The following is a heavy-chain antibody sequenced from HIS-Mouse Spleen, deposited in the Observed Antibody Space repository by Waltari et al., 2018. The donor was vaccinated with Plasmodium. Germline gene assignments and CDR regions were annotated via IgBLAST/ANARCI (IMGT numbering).Heavy chain of an antibody. CDR3: ARGMKSSSSAFDI. J-gene: IGHJ3*02. V-gene: IGHV3-53*01. CDR2: IDSGGST. Sequence: EVQLVESGGGLIQPGGSLRLSCAASGFTVVSTYMSWVRQAPGKGLEWVSVIDSGGSTYDADSVKGRFTISRDNSKNTLYLQMNSLRAEDTAVYYCARGMKSSSSAFDIWGQGTMVTVSS. CDR1: GFTVVSTY. D-gene: IGHD6-6*01.